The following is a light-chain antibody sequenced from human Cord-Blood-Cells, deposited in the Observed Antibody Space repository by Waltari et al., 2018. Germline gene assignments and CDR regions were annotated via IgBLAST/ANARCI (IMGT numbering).Light chain of an antibody. CDR3: QQRSNWPGYT. Sequence: EIVLTQSPATLSLSPGERATLSCRASQSVSSYLAWYQQKPGQAPRLLIYDASNRATGIPARFSGGGSGTDFTLTISSLEPEDFAVYYCQQRSNWPGYTFGQGTKLEIK. V-gene: IGKV3-11*01. CDR2: DAS. CDR1: QSVSSY. J-gene: IGKJ2*01.